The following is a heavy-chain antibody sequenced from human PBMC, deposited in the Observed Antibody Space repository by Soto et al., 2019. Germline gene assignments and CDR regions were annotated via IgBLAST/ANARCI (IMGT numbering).Heavy chain of an antibody. J-gene: IGHJ4*02. CDR2: IRDRAYSYAT. CDR1: AFVFKDSS. CDR3: IILISAAQDY. D-gene: IGHD3-10*01. V-gene: IGHV3-73*01. Sequence: VLLVESGGGLVQPGGSLKLSCADSAFVFKDSSIHWVRQASGKGLEWVGRIRDRAYSYATAYAASVKGRFTISRDDSSNTAYLQMNSLKTEDTAIYYCIILISAAQDYWGQGTLVTVSS.